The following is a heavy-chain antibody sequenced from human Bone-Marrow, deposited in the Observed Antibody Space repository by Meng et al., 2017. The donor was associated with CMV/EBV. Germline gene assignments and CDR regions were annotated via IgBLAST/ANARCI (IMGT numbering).Heavy chain of an antibody. J-gene: IGHJ6*02. CDR1: GGSFSGYY. Sequence: SETLSLTCAVYGGSFSGYYWSWIRQPPGKGLEWIGEINHSGSTNYNPSLKSRVTISVDTSKNQFSLKVSSVTAADTAVYYCTRGSTGWGVWGQGTTVTCSS. D-gene: IGHD1-1*01. CDR3: TRGSTGWGV. CDR2: INHSGST. V-gene: IGHV4-34*01.